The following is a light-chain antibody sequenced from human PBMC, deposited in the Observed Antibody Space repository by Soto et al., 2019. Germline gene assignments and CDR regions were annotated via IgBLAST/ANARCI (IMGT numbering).Light chain of an antibody. J-gene: IGLJ3*02. CDR2: EVS. V-gene: IGLV2-23*02. Sequence: QSVLTQPASVSGSPGQSITISCTGTSSDVGGYNFVSWYRQYPGKAPELIIYEVSQRPSTFFNRFSGSKSGNTASLTISGLQPDDEADYYCCSYAGNNALVFGGGTKVTVL. CDR1: SSDVGGYNF. CDR3: CSYAGNNALV.